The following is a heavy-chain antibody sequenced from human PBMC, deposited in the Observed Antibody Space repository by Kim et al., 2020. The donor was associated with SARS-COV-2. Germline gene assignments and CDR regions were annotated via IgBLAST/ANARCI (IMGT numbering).Heavy chain of an antibody. V-gene: IGHV3-11*01. CDR1: GFTFSDYY. CDR3: ARDEGSAVVVAGWFDP. Sequence: GGSLRLSCAASGFTFSDYYMSWIRQAPGKGLEWVSYISSSGSTIYYADSVKGRFTISRDNAKNSLYLQMNSLRAEDTAVYYCARDEGSAVVVAGWFDPWGQGTLVTVSS. CDR2: ISSSGSTI. J-gene: IGHJ5*02. D-gene: IGHD2-15*01.